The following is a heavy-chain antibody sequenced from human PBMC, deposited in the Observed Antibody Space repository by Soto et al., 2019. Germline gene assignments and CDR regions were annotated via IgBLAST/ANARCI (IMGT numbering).Heavy chain of an antibody. CDR3: AKEVWSGPMDV. V-gene: IGHV3-30*18. Sequence: QVQLVESGGGVVQPGRSLRLSCAASGFTFSSYGMHWVRQAPGKGLEWVAVISYDGSNKYYADSVKGRFTISRDNSKNARYLQMNSRRAEDTAVYYCAKEVWSGPMDVWGQGTTVTVSS. CDR1: GFTFSSYG. D-gene: IGHD3-3*01. J-gene: IGHJ6*02. CDR2: ISYDGSNK.